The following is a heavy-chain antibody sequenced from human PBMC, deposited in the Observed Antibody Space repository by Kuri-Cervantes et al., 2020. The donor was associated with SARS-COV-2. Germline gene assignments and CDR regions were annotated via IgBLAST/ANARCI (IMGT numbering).Heavy chain of an antibody. CDR1: GGSISSGGYY. V-gene: IGHV4-30-2*01. CDR3: ARVGYGGEKVFDY. CDR2: IYHSGST. Sequence: LRLSCTVSGGSISSGGYYWSWIRQPPGKGLEWIGYIYHSGSTYYSPSLKSRVTISVDRSKNQFSLKLSSVTAADTAAYYCARVGYGGEKVFDYWGQGTLVTVSS. D-gene: IGHD4-23*01. J-gene: IGHJ4*02.